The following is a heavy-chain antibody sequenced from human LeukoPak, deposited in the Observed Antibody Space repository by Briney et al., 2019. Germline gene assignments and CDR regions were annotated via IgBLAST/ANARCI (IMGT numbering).Heavy chain of an antibody. Sequence: SETLSLTCAVYGGSFSGYYWSWIRQPPGKGLEWIGEINHSGSTNYNPSLKSRVTISVDTSKNQFSLKLSSVTAADTAVYYCARLYLTVDYWGQGTLVTVSS. CDR1: GGSFSGYY. CDR2: INHSGST. V-gene: IGHV4-34*01. D-gene: IGHD2-8*01. J-gene: IGHJ4*02. CDR3: ARLYLTVDY.